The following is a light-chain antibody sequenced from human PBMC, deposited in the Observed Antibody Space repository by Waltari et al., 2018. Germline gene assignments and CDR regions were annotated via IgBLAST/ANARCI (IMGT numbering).Light chain of an antibody. J-gene: IGLJ2*01. Sequence: QSALPQPASVAASLGQSITISCTGTGRDIGAYYYVSRYQQHPGKAPKLIIFQIPNRPSGVSALFSASKSGMTASLSISGLRTDDEAIYYCSSYSTSTYPIFGGGTKVTVL. V-gene: IGLV2-14*01. CDR1: GRDIGAYYY. CDR3: SSYSTSTYPI. CDR2: QIP.